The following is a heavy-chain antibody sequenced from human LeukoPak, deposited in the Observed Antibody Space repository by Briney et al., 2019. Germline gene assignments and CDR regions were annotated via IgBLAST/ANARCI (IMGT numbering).Heavy chain of an antibody. D-gene: IGHD5-12*01. CDR1: GYTFTGHS. Sequence: GASVKVSCKASGYTFTGHSIQWVRQAPGQGLEWMGWINPNSGGTDYAQKFQGRVTKTRDTSISTAYMELSRLRWEDTAVYYCARDLVTTIEKSYYDYMDVWGKGTTVTIFS. J-gene: IGHJ6*03. CDR3: ARDLVTTIEKSYYDYMDV. CDR2: INPNSGGT. V-gene: IGHV1-2*02.